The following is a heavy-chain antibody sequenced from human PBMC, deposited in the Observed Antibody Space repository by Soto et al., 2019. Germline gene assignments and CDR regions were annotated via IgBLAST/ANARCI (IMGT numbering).Heavy chain of an antibody. CDR3: ARWIRGNYYDSGRYRVQNYFDS. V-gene: IGHV1-69-2*01. D-gene: IGHD3-10*01. CDR2: VDPEESET. J-gene: IGHJ4*01. CDR1: GYTFTDYY. Sequence: ASVKVSCKVSGYTFTDYYVHWVQQAPGKGLEWLGLVDPEESETIYAENFQGRVTMTTDTSTNTAYMELRSLRSDDTAVYYCARWIRGNYYDSGRYRVQNYFDSWGQGTLVTVSS.